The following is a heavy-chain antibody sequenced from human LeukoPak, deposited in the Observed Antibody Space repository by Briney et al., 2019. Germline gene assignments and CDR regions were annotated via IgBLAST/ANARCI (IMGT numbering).Heavy chain of an antibody. J-gene: IGHJ4*02. Sequence: GGSLRLSCAASGFTFSSYAMHWVRQAPGKGLEWVAVISYDGSNKYYADSVKGRFTISRDNSKNTLYRQMNSLRAEDTAVYYCASGGSNFDYWGQGTLVTVSS. CDR1: GFTFSSYA. V-gene: IGHV3-30-3*01. D-gene: IGHD3-16*01. CDR3: ASGGSNFDY. CDR2: ISYDGSNK.